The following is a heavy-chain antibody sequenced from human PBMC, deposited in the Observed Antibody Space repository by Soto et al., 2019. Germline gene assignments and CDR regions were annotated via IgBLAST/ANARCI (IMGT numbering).Heavy chain of an antibody. CDR3: ARAIGYYDSSAWAWFDP. J-gene: IGHJ5*02. D-gene: IGHD3-22*01. Sequence: SETLSLTCAVSGGSISSGGYSWSWIRQPPGKGLEWIGYIYHSGSTYYNPSLKSRVTISVDRSKNQFSLKLSSVTAADTAVYYCARAIGYYDSSAWAWFDPCGQGTLVTVSS. V-gene: IGHV4-30-2*01. CDR2: IYHSGST. CDR1: GGSISSGGYS.